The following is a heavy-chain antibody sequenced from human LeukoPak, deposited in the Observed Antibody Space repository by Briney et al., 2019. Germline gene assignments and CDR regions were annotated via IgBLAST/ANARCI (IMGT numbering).Heavy chain of an antibody. J-gene: IGHJ4*02. CDR3: ARELNVVVTAEFDY. V-gene: IGHV1-2*02. Sequence: GASVKVSCKASGYTFTGYYMHWVRQAPGQGLEWMGWINPNSGGTNYAQKFQGRVTMTRDTSISTAYMELSRLRSDDTAVYYCARELNVVVTAEFDYWGQGTLVTVSS. D-gene: IGHD2-21*02. CDR2: INPNSGGT. CDR1: GYTFTGYY.